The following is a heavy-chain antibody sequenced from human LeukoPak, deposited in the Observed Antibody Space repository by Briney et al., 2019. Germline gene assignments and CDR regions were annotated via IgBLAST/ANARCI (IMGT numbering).Heavy chain of an antibody. CDR3: ARSYTRTLYFDY. Sequence: GGSLRLSCAASGFTVSSNYMSWVRQAPGKGLEWVSVIYSGGSTYYADSVKGRFTISRDDSKNTLYLQMNSLRAEDTAVYYCARSYTRTLYFDYWGQGTLVTVSS. CDR2: IYSGGST. CDR1: GFTVSSNY. J-gene: IGHJ4*02. D-gene: IGHD1-14*01. V-gene: IGHV3-53*01.